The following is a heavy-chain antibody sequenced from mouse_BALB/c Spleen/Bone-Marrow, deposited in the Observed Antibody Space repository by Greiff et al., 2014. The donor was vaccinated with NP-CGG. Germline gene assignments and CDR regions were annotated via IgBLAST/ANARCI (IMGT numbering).Heavy chain of an antibody. CDR3: ARKGPYYRYDPYAMDY. V-gene: IGHV1-18*01. Sequence: SGPELVKPGASMKISCKASGYSFTGYTMNWVKPSHGENLEWIGLINPYNGGTSYNQKFKGKATLTIDKSSSTAYMELLSLTSEDSAVYYCARKGPYYRYDPYAMDYWGQGTSVTASS. CDR1: GYSFTGYT. CDR2: INPYNGGT. J-gene: IGHJ4*01. D-gene: IGHD2-14*01.